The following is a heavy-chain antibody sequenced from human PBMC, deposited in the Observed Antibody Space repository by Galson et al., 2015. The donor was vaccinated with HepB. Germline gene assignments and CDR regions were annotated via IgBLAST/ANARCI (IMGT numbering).Heavy chain of an antibody. Sequence: LSLSCATSGFTFRSYAMIWVRPAPGKGLEWVSTISNSGDTTHYVDSVKGRFTISRDNSESTLYLQMNSLRAEDTAVYYCAKTPLMTGTTLIDYWGQGTLVTVSS. CDR1: GFTFRSYA. CDR2: ISNSGDTT. J-gene: IGHJ4*02. D-gene: IGHD1-7*01. V-gene: IGHV3-23*01. CDR3: AKTPLMTGTTLIDY.